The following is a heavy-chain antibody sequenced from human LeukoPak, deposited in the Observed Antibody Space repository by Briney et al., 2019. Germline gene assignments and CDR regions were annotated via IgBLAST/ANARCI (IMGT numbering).Heavy chain of an antibody. J-gene: IGHJ5*02. CDR3: ARDISIAARPMRSDWFDP. CDR2: INPSGGST. D-gene: IGHD6-6*01. Sequence: GASVKVSCKASGYTFTSYYMHWVRQAPGQGLEWMGIINPSGGSTSYAQKFQGRVTMTRDMSTSTVYMELSSLRSEDTAVYYCARDISIAARPMRSDWFDPWGQGTLVTISS. CDR1: GYTFTSYY. V-gene: IGHV1-46*01.